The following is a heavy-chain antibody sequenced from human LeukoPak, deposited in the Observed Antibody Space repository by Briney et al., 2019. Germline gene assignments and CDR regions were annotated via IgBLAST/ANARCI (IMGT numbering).Heavy chain of an antibody. V-gene: IGHV3-21*04. CDR3: AKDRVPDSRWDIDY. CDR2: ISSSSSYI. Sequence: GGSLRLSCAASGFTFSSYSMNWVRQAPGKGLEWVSSISSSSSYIYYADSVKGRFTISRDNAKNSLYLQMNSLRAEDTAVYYCAKDRVPDSRWDIDYWGQGTLVTVSS. J-gene: IGHJ4*02. D-gene: IGHD1-14*01. CDR1: GFTFSSYS.